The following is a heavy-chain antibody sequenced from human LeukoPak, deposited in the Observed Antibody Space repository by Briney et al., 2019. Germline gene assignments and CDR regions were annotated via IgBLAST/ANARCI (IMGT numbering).Heavy chain of an antibody. CDR2: INHSGST. CDR1: GGSISNYY. V-gene: IGHV4-34*01. CDR3: ARAVVAAGHYFDY. Sequence: PSETLSLTCTVSGGSISNYYWSWIRQPPGKGLEWIGEINHSGSTSYNPSLKSRVSISVDASKNQFSLKLSSVTAADTAVYYCARAVVAAGHYFDYWGQGTLVTVSS. J-gene: IGHJ4*02. D-gene: IGHD6-13*01.